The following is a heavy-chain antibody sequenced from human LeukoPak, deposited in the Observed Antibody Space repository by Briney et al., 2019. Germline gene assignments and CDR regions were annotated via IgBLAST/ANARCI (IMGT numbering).Heavy chain of an antibody. CDR1: GGSISSYY. CDR3: ARAKNCSGGSCYVGYYYYYGMDV. CDR2: IYYSGST. D-gene: IGHD2-15*01. V-gene: IGHV4-59*08. Sequence: SETLSLTCTVSGGSISSYYWSWIRQPPGKGLEWIGYIYYSGSTNYNPSLKSRVTISVDTSKNQFSLKLSSVTAADTAVYYCARAKNCSGGSCYVGYYYYYGMDVWGQGTTVTVS. J-gene: IGHJ6*02.